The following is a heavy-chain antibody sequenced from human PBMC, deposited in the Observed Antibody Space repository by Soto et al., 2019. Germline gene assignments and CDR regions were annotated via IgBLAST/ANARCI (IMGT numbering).Heavy chain of an antibody. CDR1: GGSFSGYY. Sequence: SETLSLTCAVYGGSFSGYYWSWIRQPPGKGLEWIGEINHSGSTNYNPSLKSRATISVDTSKNQFSLKLSSVTAADTPVYYCARGRVPRNYYYYYGMDVWGQGTTVTVSS. J-gene: IGHJ6*02. CDR3: ARGRVPRNYYYYYGMDV. CDR2: INHSGST. V-gene: IGHV4-34*01. D-gene: IGHD1-1*01.